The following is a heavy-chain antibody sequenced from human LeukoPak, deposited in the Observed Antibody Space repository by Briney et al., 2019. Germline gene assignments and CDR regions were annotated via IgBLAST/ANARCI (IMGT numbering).Heavy chain of an antibody. CDR1: GFTFSSYA. D-gene: IGHD1-26*01. J-gene: IGHJ3*02. CDR2: ISYDGSNK. Sequence: PGGSLRLSCAASGFTFSSYAMHWVRQAPGKGLEWVAVISYDGSNKYYADSVKGRFTISRDNSKNTLYLQMNSLRAEDTAVYYCAREEWGSYRPDAFDIWGQGTMVTVSS. CDR3: AREEWGSYRPDAFDI. V-gene: IGHV3-30-3*01.